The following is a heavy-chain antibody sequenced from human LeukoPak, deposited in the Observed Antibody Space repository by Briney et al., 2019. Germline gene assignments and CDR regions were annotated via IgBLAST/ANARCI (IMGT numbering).Heavy chain of an antibody. V-gene: IGHV4-59*01. D-gene: IGHD3-16*01. Sequence: SETLSLTCTASGGSISSYYWSWIRQPPGKGLEWIGYIYYSGSTNYNPSLKSRVTISVDTSKNQFSLKLSSVTAADTAVYYCARAYPGGWFDPWGQGTLVTVSS. J-gene: IGHJ5*02. CDR1: GGSISSYY. CDR2: IYYSGST. CDR3: ARAYPGGWFDP.